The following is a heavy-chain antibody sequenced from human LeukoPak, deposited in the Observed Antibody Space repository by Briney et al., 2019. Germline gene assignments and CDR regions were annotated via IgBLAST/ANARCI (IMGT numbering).Heavy chain of an antibody. CDR3: ARDRELGY. J-gene: IGHJ4*02. CDR1: GGSISSHY. V-gene: IGHV4-4*07. CDR2: IYPNGIT. D-gene: IGHD3-10*01. Sequence: SETLSLTCSVSGGSISSHYWSWIRHPAGKGLEWIGRIYPNGITNYNPSLKSRVTISVDTSKNQFSLKLTSVAAADTAVYYCARDRELGYWGQGTLVTVSS.